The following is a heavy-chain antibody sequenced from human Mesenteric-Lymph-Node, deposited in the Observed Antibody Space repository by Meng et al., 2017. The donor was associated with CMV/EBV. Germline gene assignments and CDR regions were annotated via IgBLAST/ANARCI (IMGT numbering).Heavy chain of an antibody. J-gene: IGHJ5*02. CDR3: ATKAGMGLDWFDP. V-gene: IGHV1-24*01. CDR1: GYTLTELS. D-gene: IGHD6-13*01. Sequence: CKVSGYTLTELSMHWVRQAPGKGLEWMGGFDPEDGETIYAQKFQGRVTMTEDTSTDTAYMELSSLRSEDTAVYYCATKAGMGLDWFDPWGQGTLVTVSS. CDR2: FDPEDGET.